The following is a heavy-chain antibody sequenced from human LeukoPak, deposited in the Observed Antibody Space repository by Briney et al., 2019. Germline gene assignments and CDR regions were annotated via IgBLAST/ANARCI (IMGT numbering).Heavy chain of an antibody. V-gene: IGHV3-7*01. D-gene: IGHD1-7*01. J-gene: IGHJ4*02. CDR2: IRPDGSEE. CDR3: AKLLGTVTTYDY. CDR1: GFTFSYSW. Sequence: GGSLRLSCTASGFTFSYSWMSWVRQAPGKGLEWVASIRPDGSEEYYMDSVKGRFTISRDNAKNSLYLQMNSLRAEDTALYYCAKLLGTVTTYDYWGQGTLVTVSS.